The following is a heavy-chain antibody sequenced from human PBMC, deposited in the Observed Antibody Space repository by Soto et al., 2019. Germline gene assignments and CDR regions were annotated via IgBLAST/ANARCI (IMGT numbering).Heavy chain of an antibody. D-gene: IGHD3-10*01. Sequence: GGSLRLSCAASGFTFSTYGMQWVRHAPGKGLEWVAVISYDGYLKYYVDAVKGRFTVARDNSKNTLFLEMKSLRVEDTAVYFCAKDFKVSGSHYGTLNYYYGMDVWGQGTTVTVSS. V-gene: IGHV3-30*18. J-gene: IGHJ6*02. CDR1: GFTFSTYG. CDR3: AKDFKVSGSHYGTLNYYYGMDV. CDR2: ISYDGYLK.